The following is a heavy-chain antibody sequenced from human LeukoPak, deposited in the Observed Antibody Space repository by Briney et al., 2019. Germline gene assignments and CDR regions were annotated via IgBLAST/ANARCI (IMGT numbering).Heavy chain of an antibody. D-gene: IGHD3-10*01. J-gene: IGHJ4*02. Sequence: GGSLRLSCAASGFTFSGYGMHWVRQAPGKGLEWVAVISYDGSNKYYADSVKGRFTISRDNSKNTLYLQMNSLRAEDTAVYYCSRDTYYGSGNYDYWGQGTLVSVSS. V-gene: IGHV3-30*03. CDR2: ISYDGSNK. CDR1: GFTFSGYG. CDR3: SRDTYYGSGNYDY.